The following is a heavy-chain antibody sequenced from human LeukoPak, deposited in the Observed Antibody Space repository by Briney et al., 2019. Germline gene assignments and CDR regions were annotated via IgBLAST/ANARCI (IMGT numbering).Heavy chain of an antibody. Sequence: ASVKVSCKASGYTFTSYGISWVRQAPGQGLEWMGWISAYNGNTNYAQKLQGRVTMTTDTSTSTAYMELRSLRSDDTAVYYCARDQVGFGVAFTAMDVWGQGTTVTVSS. D-gene: IGHD3-10*01. CDR3: ARDQVGFGVAFTAMDV. CDR1: GYTFTSYG. V-gene: IGHV1-18*01. CDR2: ISAYNGNT. J-gene: IGHJ6*02.